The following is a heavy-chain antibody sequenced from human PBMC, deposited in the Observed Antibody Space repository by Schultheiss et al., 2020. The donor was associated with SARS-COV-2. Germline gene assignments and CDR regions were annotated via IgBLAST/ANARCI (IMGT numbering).Heavy chain of an antibody. V-gene: IGHV1-69*13. D-gene: IGHD2-21*02. CDR3: ARDAPHYCDSDCQSLDAFDI. Sequence: SVKVSCKASGYTFTSYGVTWVRQAPGQGLEWMGGIIPIFGTANYAQKFQGRVTITADESTSTAYMELSSLRSEDTAMYYCARDAPHYCDSDCQSLDAFDIWGLGTMVTVSS. J-gene: IGHJ3*02. CDR1: GYTFTSYG. CDR2: IIPIFGTA.